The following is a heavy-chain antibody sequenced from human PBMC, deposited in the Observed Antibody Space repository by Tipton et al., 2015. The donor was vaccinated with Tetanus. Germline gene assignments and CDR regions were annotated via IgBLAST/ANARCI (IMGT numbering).Heavy chain of an antibody. Sequence: TLSLTCTVSGAFISNSAYHWSWIRQSPEKGLEWIGEINHSGYTSYNPSLKSRVTISVDSSKNHLSLNLTTVTAADTAVYYCARGGLGGYLRDWGQGTLVIVSS. V-gene: IGHV4-30-4*08. CDR3: ARGGLGGYLRD. CDR2: INHSGYT. J-gene: IGHJ4*02. CDR1: GAFISNSAYH. D-gene: IGHD1-26*01.